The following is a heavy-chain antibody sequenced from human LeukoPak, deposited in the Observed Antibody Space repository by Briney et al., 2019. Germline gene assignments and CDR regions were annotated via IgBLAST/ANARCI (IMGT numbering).Heavy chain of an antibody. J-gene: IGHJ5*02. CDR1: GFNFNNYW. V-gene: IGHV3-74*01. CDR2: INSDGSTT. CDR3: ASLSQYPSAWFDP. D-gene: IGHD2/OR15-2a*01. Sequence: PGGSLTLSCAASGFNFNNYWMHWVRQTPGKGLEWVSRINSDGSTTTYADSVKGRFTISRDNTKNMLYLQMNSLTTEDTAMYYCASLSQYPSAWFDPWGQGTLVTVSS.